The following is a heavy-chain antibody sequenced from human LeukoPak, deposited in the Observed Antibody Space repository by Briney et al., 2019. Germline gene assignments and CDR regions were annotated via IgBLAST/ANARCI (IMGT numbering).Heavy chain of an antibody. CDR2: ISSNGGST. D-gene: IGHD2-2*01. CDR1: GFTFSSYA. V-gene: IGHV3-64*02. Sequence: PGGSLRLSCSASGFTFSSYAMHWVRQAPGKGLEYVSAISSNGGSTYYADSVKGRFTISRDNSKNTLYLQMGSLRAEDMAVYYCARVMGPAAPYYFDYWGQGTLVTVSS. CDR3: ARVMGPAAPYYFDY. J-gene: IGHJ4*02.